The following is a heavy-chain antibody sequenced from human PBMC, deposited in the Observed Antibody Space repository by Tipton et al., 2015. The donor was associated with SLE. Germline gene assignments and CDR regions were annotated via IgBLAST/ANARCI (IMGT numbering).Heavy chain of an antibody. CDR2: INHSANT. Sequence: LRLSCAASGFSFSGYAMSWVRQAPGKGLEWIGEINHSANTNYSPSLKSRVTILLDMSKNQFSLKLSSVTAADTAVYYCARINWSGSGTYYRLRDYWGQGTLVTVSS. D-gene: IGHD3-10*01. CDR3: ARINWSGSGTYYRLRDY. V-gene: IGHV4-34*01. J-gene: IGHJ4*02. CDR1: GFSFSGYA.